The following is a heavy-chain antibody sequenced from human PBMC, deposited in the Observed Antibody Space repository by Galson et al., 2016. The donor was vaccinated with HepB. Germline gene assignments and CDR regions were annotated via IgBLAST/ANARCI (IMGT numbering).Heavy chain of an antibody. Sequence: SLRLSCAASGFTFSNYGMHWVHQAPGKGLEWVAVIWYDGSDKNYADSVKGRFTISRDNSKNTLSLQMNSLRVEDTAVYYCGRDAKFEATRRNQSDYWGQGTLVTVSS. D-gene: IGHD1-14*01. CDR3: GRDAKFEATRRNQSDY. V-gene: IGHV3-33*01. CDR2: IWYDGSDK. CDR1: GFTFSNYG. J-gene: IGHJ4*02.